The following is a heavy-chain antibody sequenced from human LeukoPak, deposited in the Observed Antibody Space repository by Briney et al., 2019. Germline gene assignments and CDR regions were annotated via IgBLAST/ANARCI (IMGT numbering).Heavy chain of an antibody. CDR2: IKQDGSEK. V-gene: IGHV3-7*05. J-gene: IGHJ4*01. D-gene: IGHD1/OR15-1a*01. Sequence: GSLRLSCAASGFTFGVYWMSWVRQAPGKGLEWVANIKQDGSEKYYGVSVKGRFTISRDNAKNSVYLQMNSLKAEDTAVYYCARDSEHTRDYWGDGYLWSVSS. CDR3: ARDSEHTRDY. CDR1: GFTFGVYW.